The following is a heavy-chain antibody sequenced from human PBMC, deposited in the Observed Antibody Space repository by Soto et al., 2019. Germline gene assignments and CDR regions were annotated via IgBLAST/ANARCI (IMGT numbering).Heavy chain of an antibody. V-gene: IGHV1-58*01. CDR1: GFTFTSSA. D-gene: IGHD2-15*01. J-gene: IGHJ4*02. CDR2: IVVGSGNT. CDR3: AAEINCSGGSCYEPNFDY. Sequence: QMQLVQSGPEVKKPGTSVKVSCKASGFTFTSSAVQWVRQARGQRLAWIGWIVVGSGNTNYAQKFQERVTITRDMSTSTAYMELSSLRSEDTAVYYCAAEINCSGGSCYEPNFDYWGQGTLVTVSS.